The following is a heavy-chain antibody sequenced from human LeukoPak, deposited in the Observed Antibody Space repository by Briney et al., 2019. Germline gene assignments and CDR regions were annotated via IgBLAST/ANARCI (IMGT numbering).Heavy chain of an antibody. CDR2: IIPIFGTA. D-gene: IGHD3-10*01. CDR1: GGTFSSYA. V-gene: IGHV1-69*06. J-gene: IGHJ4*02. Sequence: SVKVSCKASGGTFSSYAISWVRQAPGQGLEWMGGIIPIFGTANYAQKFQGRVTITADKSTSTAYMELSSLRSDDTAVYYCARDSGERGSGSYLIAYWGQGTLVTVSS. CDR3: ARDSGERGSGSYLIAY.